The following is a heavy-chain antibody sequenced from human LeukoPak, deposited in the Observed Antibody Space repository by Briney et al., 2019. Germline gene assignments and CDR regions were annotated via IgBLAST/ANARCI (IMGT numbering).Heavy chain of an antibody. CDR1: GFTFSSYA. CDR2: ISGSGGST. Sequence: GGSLRLSCAASGFTFSSYAMSWVRQAPGKGLEWVSAISGSGGSTYYADSVKGRFTISRDNSKNTLYLQMNSLRAEDTAVYYCARDHMVRGVIITSPTRYGMDVWGQGTTVTVSS. D-gene: IGHD3-10*01. J-gene: IGHJ6*02. CDR3: ARDHMVRGVIITSPTRYGMDV. V-gene: IGHV3-23*01.